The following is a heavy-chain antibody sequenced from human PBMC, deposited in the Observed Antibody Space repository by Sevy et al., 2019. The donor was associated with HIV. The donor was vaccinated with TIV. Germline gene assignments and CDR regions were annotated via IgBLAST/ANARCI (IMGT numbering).Heavy chain of an antibody. D-gene: IGHD1-26*01. V-gene: IGHV1-18*01. CDR2: ISAYNGNT. J-gene: IGHJ4*02. CDR1: GYTFTSYG. Sequence: ASVKVSCKASGYTFTSYGISWVRQAPGQGLEWMGWISAYNGNTNYAQKLQGRVTMTTDTSTSTVYMELRSLGSGDTAVNHCARGARRGAFDYWGQGTLVTVSS. CDR3: ARGARRGAFDY.